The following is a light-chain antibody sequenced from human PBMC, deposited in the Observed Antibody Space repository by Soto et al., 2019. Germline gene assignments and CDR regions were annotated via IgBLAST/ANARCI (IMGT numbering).Light chain of an antibody. V-gene: IGLV2-14*01. J-gene: IGLJ1*01. Sequence: QSVLTQPASVSGSPGQSITISCAGTNSDVGGYKYVSWYQQNPGKAPKLIIYEVSSRPSGVSNRFPGSKSGNTASLTISGLQAEDEADYYCSSYTSASTLYVFGSGTKVTVL. CDR1: NSDVGGYKY. CDR2: EVS. CDR3: SSYTSASTLYV.